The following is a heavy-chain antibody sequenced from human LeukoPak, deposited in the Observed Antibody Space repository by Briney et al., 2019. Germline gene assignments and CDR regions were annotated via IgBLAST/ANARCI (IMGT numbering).Heavy chain of an antibody. D-gene: IGHD3-10*01. Sequence: VASVKVSCKASGYTFTSYYMHWVRQAPGQGLAWMGIINPSGGSTSYAHKFQGRVTMTRDTSTSTVYMEVSSQRPEDTAVYYRARGPVPVGYYFDDWGQGRLVTASS. V-gene: IGHV1-46*03. J-gene: IGHJ4*02. CDR2: INPSGGST. CDR1: GYTFTSYY. CDR3: ARGPVPVGYYFDD.